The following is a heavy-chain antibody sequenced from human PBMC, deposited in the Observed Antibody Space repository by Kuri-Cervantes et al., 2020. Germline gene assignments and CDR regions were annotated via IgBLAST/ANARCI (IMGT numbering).Heavy chain of an antibody. Sequence: GGSLRLSCAASGFTFSSYGMHWVRQAPGKGLEWVAVISYDGSNKYYADSVKGRFTISRDNSKNTLYLQMNSLRAEDTAVYYCTRGPGRFGELLYTVDYWGQGTLVTVSS. CDR1: GFTFSSYG. CDR2: ISYDGSNK. V-gene: IGHV3-30*03. CDR3: TRGPGRFGELLYTVDY. D-gene: IGHD3-10*01. J-gene: IGHJ4*02.